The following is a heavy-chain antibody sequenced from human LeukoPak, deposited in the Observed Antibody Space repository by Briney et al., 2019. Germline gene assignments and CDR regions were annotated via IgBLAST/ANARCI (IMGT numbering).Heavy chain of an antibody. CDR3: ARDLGQQLVRKDY. V-gene: IGHV3-53*01. J-gene: IGHJ4*02. D-gene: IGHD6-13*01. CDR2: IYSGGST. Sequence: GGSLRLSCAASGFTVSSNYMSWVRRAPGKGLEWVSVIYSGGSTYYADSVKGRFTISRHNSKNTLYLQMNSLRAEDTAVYYCARDLGQQLVRKDYWGQGTLVTVSS. CDR1: GFTVSSNY.